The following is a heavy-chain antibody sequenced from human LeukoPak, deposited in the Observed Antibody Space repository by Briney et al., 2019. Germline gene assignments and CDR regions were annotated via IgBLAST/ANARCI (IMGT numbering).Heavy chain of an antibody. CDR1: EFTVSSNY. Sequence: GRSLRLSCAASEFTVSSNYMTWVRQAPGKGLEWVSVIYSGGSTYYADSVKGRFTISRDNSMNTLYLQMNSLRAEDTAVYYCASPGGILAGYYKGLNYWGQGTLVTVSS. D-gene: IGHD3-9*01. V-gene: IGHV3-53*01. CDR2: IYSGGST. J-gene: IGHJ4*02. CDR3: ASPGGILAGYYKGLNY.